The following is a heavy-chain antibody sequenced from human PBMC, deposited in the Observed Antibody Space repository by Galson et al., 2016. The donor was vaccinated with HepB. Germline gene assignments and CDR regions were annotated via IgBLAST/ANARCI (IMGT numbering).Heavy chain of an antibody. J-gene: IGHJ4*02. CDR2: ISDSGDST. D-gene: IGHD4-17*01. V-gene: IGHV3-23*01. Sequence: SLRLSCAASGFTFSSYAMSWVRQAPGKVLEWVSAISDSGDSTYYADSVQGRFSISRDNSKNTLYLQMNRPSAEDTAVYYCPKSATVIDGIDDWGQGTRVTVSS. CDR1: GFTFSSYA. CDR3: PKSATVIDGIDD.